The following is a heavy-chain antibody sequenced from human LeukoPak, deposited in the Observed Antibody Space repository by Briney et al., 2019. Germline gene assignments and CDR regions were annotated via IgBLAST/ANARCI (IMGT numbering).Heavy chain of an antibody. CDR1: GFTFSSYP. V-gene: IGHV3-48*01. CDR2: IRGSSSPI. CDR3: ARDDNRGGAFDI. Sequence: PGGSLRLSCEASGFTFSSYPMNWVRQAPGKGLEWLSYIRGSSSPIYYADSVKGRFIISRDNARNSLYLQMNSLRAEDTAIYYCARDDNRGGAFDIWGQGTMVTVSS. D-gene: IGHD1-14*01. J-gene: IGHJ3*02.